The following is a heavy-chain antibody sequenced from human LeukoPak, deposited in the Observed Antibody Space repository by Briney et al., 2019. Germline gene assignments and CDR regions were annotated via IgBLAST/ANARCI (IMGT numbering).Heavy chain of an antibody. J-gene: IGHJ6*02. CDR1: GGSFSGYY. D-gene: IGHD4-17*01. V-gene: IGHV4-34*01. CDR3: ARGDDYGDELPPYYYGMDV. Sequence: SETLSLTCAVYGGSFSGYYWSWIRQPPGKGLEWIGEINHSGSTNYNPSLKSRVTISVDTSKNQFSLKLSSVTAADTAAYYCARGDDYGDELPPYYYGMDVWGQGTTVTVSS. CDR2: INHSGST.